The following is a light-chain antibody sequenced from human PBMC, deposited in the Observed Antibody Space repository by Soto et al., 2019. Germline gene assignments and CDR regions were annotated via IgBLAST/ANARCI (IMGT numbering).Light chain of an antibody. CDR3: QAWDSSTAV. J-gene: IGLJ2*01. CDR2: QDS. CDR1: KLGDKY. V-gene: IGLV3-1*01. Sequence: SYELTQPPSVSVSPGQTASITCSGDKLGDKYACWYQQKPGQSPVLVIYQDSKRPSGIPERFSGSKSGNTAPLTISGTQAMDEADYYCQAWDSSTAVFGGGTKVTVL.